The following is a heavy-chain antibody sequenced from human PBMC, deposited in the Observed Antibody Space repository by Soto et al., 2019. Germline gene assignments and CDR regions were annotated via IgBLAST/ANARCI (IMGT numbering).Heavy chain of an antibody. D-gene: IGHD2-15*01. Sequence: QVQLVQSGAEVKKPGASVKVSCKASGYTFTSYDINWVRQATGQGLEWMGWMNPNSGNTGYAQKFQGRVTMTRNTSISTAYMELSSLRSEDTAVYYCARHTDCSGGSCYSEFDYYYGMDVWGQGTTVTVSS. V-gene: IGHV1-8*01. J-gene: IGHJ6*02. CDR3: ARHTDCSGGSCYSEFDYYYGMDV. CDR1: GYTFTSYD. CDR2: MNPNSGNT.